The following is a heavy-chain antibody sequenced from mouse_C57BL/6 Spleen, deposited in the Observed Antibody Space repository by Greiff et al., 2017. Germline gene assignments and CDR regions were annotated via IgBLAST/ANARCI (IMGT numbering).Heavy chain of an antibody. J-gene: IGHJ4*01. V-gene: IGHV1-64*01. CDR1: GYTFTSYW. CDR3: ARRGGLRQDLGYAMDY. D-gene: IGHD2-4*01. Sequence: QVQLKESGAELVKPGASVKLSCKASGYTFTSYWMHWVKQRPGQGLEWIGMIHPNSGSTNYNEKFKSKATLTVDKSSSTAYMQLSSLTSEDSAVYYCARRGGLRQDLGYAMDYWGQGTSVTVSS. CDR2: IHPNSGST.